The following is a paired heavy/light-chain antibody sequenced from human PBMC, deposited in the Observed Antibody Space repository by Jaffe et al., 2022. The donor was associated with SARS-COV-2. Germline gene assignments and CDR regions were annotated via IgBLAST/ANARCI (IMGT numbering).Heavy chain of an antibody. CDR1: GFSFNNAW. Sequence: EALLVQSGGGLVKPGGSLRLSCAASGFSFNNAWMSWVRQAPGKGLEWVGRIRSKTDGWTADYAAFVKGRFTISRDDSKTTLYLQMNSLKSEDTGVYYCTIDRTWWGYSGGYFDSWGQGTLVTVSS. CDR2: IRSKTDGWTA. CDR3: TIDRTWWGYSGGYFDS. D-gene: IGHD2-21*01. J-gene: IGHJ4*02. V-gene: IGHV3-15*01.
Light chain of an antibody. CDR2: EAS. CDR3: QQYNSYYT. CDR1: QSISSW. Sequence: DIQMTQSPSTLSASVGDRVTITCRASQSISSWLAWYQQKPGTSPKLLIYEASSLESGVPSRFSGSGSGTEFTLTISSLQPDDFATYYCQQYNSYYTFGQGTKVEIK. J-gene: IGKJ2*01. V-gene: IGKV1-5*03.